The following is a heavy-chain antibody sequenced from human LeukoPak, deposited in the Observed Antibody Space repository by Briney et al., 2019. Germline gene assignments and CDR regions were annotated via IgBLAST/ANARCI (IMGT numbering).Heavy chain of an antibody. Sequence: GGSLRLSCAASGFTFSSYAMHWVRQAPGKGLEWVAVISYDGSNKYYADSVKGRFTVSRDNAKNSLYLQMNSLRVEDTAVYYCARAQLAWDAANWGQGTLVTVSS. D-gene: IGHD6-13*01. V-gene: IGHV3-30*04. CDR2: ISYDGSNK. CDR1: GFTFSSYA. J-gene: IGHJ4*02. CDR3: ARAQLAWDAAN.